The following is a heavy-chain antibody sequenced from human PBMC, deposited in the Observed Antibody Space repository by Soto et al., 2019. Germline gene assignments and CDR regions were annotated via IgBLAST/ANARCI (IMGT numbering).Heavy chain of an antibody. CDR1: GYTLTKLS. CDR3: ATEHSESYYYYGLDV. Sequence: ASVKVSCKVSGYTLTKLSIHWVRQAPGEGLEWMGGFDPEDGETIYAQKFQGRVTMTEDTSTDTAYMELSSLRSEDTAVYYCATEHSESYYYYGLDVWGQGTTVTVSS. J-gene: IGHJ6*02. D-gene: IGHD1-26*01. V-gene: IGHV1-24*01. CDR2: FDPEDGET.